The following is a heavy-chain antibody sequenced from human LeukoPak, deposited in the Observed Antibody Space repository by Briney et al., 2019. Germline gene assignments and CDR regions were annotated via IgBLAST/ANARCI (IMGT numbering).Heavy chain of an antibody. J-gene: IGHJ4*02. D-gene: IGHD6-13*01. CDR1: GFTFSSYG. CDR3: AKGGSSWLSFDY. Sequence: GGSLRLSCAASGFTFSSYGMHWVRQAPGKGLEWVAVISYDGSNKYYADSVKGRFTISRDNSKNTLYLQMNSLRAEDTAVYYCAKGGSSWLSFDYWGQGTLVTVSS. V-gene: IGHV3-30*18. CDR2: ISYDGSNK.